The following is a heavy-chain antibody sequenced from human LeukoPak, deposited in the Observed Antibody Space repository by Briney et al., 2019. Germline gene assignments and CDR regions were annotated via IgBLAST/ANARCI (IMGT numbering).Heavy chain of an antibody. CDR3: VRLTYSRSSLSWFDP. CDR1: GGSISLYY. D-gene: IGHD6-6*01. V-gene: IGHV4-59*08. CDR2: IYYSGST. J-gene: IGHJ5*02. Sequence: SETLSLTCTVSGGSISLYYWSWIRQPPGKGLEWIGYIYYSGSTNYNPSLKSRVTISIDTSKNQFSLKLSSVTAADTAVYYCVRLTYSRSSLSWFDPWGQGTLVTVSS.